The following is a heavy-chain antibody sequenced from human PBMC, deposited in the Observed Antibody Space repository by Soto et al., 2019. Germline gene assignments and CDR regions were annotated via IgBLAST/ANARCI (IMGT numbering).Heavy chain of an antibody. D-gene: IGHD5-12*01. CDR2: INHSGST. V-gene: IGHV4-34*01. Sequence: SETLSLTCAVNGGSFGGYYWSWSSQTPGKGLEWIGEINHSGSTNYNPSLKSRVTISVDTSKNQFSLKLSSVTAADTAVYYCARVSGRGYSGYDYPRYYYYGMDVWGQGTTVT. CDR3: ARVSGRGYSGYDYPRYYYYGMDV. J-gene: IGHJ6*02. CDR1: GGSFGGYY.